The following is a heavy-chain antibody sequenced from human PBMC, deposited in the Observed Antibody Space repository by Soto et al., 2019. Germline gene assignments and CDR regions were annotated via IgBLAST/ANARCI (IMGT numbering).Heavy chain of an antibody. D-gene: IGHD4-17*01. CDR1: GFTFSSYS. V-gene: IGHV3-21*04. J-gene: IGHJ5*02. CDR2: ISSSSSYI. Sequence: PGGSLRLSCAASGFTFSSYSMNWVRQAPGKGLEWVSSISSSSSYIYYADSVKGRFTISRDNAKNSLYLQMNSLRAEDTAVYYCARDHYIDYGRGSFCPWGQGALVTVSS. CDR3: ARDHYIDYGRGSFCP.